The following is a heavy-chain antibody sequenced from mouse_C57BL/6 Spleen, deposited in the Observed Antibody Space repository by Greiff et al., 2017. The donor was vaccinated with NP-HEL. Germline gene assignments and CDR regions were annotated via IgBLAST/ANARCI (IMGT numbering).Heavy chain of an antibody. CDR3: AREGLRRDFDY. V-gene: IGHV1-26*01. CDR1: GYTFTDYY. CDR2: INPNNGGT. Sequence: EVKLQQSGPELVKPGASVKISCKASGYTFTDYYMNWVKQSHGKSLEWIGDINPNNGGTSYNQKFKGKATLTVDKSSSTAYMELRSLTSEDSAVYYCAREGLRRDFDYWGQGTTLTVSS. J-gene: IGHJ2*01. D-gene: IGHD2-4*01.